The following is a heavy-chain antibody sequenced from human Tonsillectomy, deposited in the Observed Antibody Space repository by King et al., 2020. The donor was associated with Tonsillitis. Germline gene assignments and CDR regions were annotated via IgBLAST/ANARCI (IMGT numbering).Heavy chain of an antibody. D-gene: IGHD6-13*01. V-gene: IGHV3-30*04. CDR2: ISYDGSNK. Sequence: LVESGGGVVQPGRSLRLSCAASGFTFSSYAMHWVRQAPGKGLEWVAVISYDGSNKYYADSVKGRFTIPRDNSKNTLYLQMNSLRAEDTAVYYCAREGSSSWFYFDYWGQGTLVTVSS. CDR3: AREGSSSWFYFDY. J-gene: IGHJ4*02. CDR1: GFTFSSYA.